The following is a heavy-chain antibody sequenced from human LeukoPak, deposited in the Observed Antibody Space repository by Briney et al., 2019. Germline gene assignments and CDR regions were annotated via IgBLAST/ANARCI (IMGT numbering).Heavy chain of an antibody. J-gene: IGHJ4*02. CDR1: GGSISSYY. D-gene: IGHD6-13*01. V-gene: IGHV4-4*07. Sequence: SETLSLTCTVSGGSISSYYWSWIRQPAGKGLEWIGRIYTSGSTNYNPSLKSRVTMSVDTSKNQFSLKLSSVTAADTAVYYCARAPYSSSWYPNPFDYWGQGTLVTVSP. CDR3: ARAPYSSSWYPNPFDY. CDR2: IYTSGST.